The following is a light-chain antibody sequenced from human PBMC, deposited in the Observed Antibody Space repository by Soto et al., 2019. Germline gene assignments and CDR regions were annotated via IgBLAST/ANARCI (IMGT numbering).Light chain of an antibody. J-gene: IGKJ1*01. V-gene: IGKV1-5*03. Sequence: DIQMTQSPSTLSASVGDRVTITCRASQSISSWLAWYQQKPGTAPKLLIYKASTLQSGVPSRFSGSGSGTKFTLTISSLQPDDSATYNCQQYKDNWTFGKGTRVEIK. CDR1: QSISSW. CDR3: QQYKDNWT. CDR2: KAS.